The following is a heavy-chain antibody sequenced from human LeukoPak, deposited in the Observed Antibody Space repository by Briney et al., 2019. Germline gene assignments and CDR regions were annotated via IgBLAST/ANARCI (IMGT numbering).Heavy chain of an antibody. V-gene: IGHV3-23*01. CDR3: AKDPNSSSSLLDY. CDR1: GFTFSSYA. CDR2: ISGSGGST. J-gene: IGHJ4*02. Sequence: PGGSLRLSCAASGFTFSSYAMSWVRQAPRKGLEWVSAISGSGGSTYYADSVKGRFTISRDNSRNTLYLQMNSLRAEDTAVYYCAKDPNSSSSLLDYWGQGTLVTVSS. D-gene: IGHD6-13*01.